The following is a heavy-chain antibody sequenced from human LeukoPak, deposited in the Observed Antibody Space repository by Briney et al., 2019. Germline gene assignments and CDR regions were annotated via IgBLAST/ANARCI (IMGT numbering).Heavy chain of an antibody. V-gene: IGHV3-20*01. Sequence: GGSLRLSCAASGFTVSSNYMSWVRQAPGKGLEWVSGINWNGGSTGYADSVKGRFTISRDNAKNSLYLQMNSLRAEDTALYHCARELYGSGSYYTSHYYYMDVWGKGTTVTISS. CDR1: GFTVSSNY. D-gene: IGHD3-10*01. CDR2: INWNGGST. CDR3: ARELYGSGSYYTSHYYYMDV. J-gene: IGHJ6*03.